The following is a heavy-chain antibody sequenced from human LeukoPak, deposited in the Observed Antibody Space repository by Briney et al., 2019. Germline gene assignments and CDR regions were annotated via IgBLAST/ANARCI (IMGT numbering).Heavy chain of an antibody. CDR2: INPNSGGT. CDR3: ARDVVGATDWFDP. CDR1: GGTFSSYA. D-gene: IGHD1-26*01. J-gene: IGHJ5*02. V-gene: IGHV1-2*02. Sequence: ASVKVSCKASGGTFSSYAISWVRQAPGQGLEWMGWINPNSGGTNYAQKFQGRVTMTRDTSISTAYMELSRLRSDDTAVYYCARDVVGATDWFDPWGQGTLVTVSS.